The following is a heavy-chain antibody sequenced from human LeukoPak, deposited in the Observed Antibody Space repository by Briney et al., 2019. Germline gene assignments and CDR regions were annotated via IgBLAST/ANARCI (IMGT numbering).Heavy chain of an antibody. Sequence: SETLSLTCSVSGGSISSYYWSWIRQPPGKGLEYIGYIYYSGSTNYNPSLKSRVTISVDTSKDQFSLNLTSVTAADTAVYYCSRLKCISTTCPSRYVMDVWGQGTTVTVSS. D-gene: IGHD2-2*01. J-gene: IGHJ6*02. V-gene: IGHV4-59*01. CDR1: GGSISSYY. CDR2: IYYSGST. CDR3: SRLKCISTTCPSRYVMDV.